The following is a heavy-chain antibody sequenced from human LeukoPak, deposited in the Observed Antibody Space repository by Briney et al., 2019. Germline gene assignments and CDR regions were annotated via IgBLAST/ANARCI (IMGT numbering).Heavy chain of an antibody. CDR3: ARDDASSSFTY. J-gene: IGHJ4*02. CDR1: GFRFRDYW. Sequence: GGSLRLSCAASGFRFRDYWMDWLRQAPGMGLEWVASIKPDGSQRDYVDSVKGRFTISRDNAQNSLYLQMNSLRVEDTAVYHCARDDASSSFTYWGQGALVTVSS. D-gene: IGHD3-16*01. V-gene: IGHV3-7*01. CDR2: IKPDGSQR.